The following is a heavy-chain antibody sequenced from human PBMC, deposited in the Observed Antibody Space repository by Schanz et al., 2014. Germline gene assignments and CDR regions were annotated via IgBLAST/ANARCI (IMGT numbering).Heavy chain of an antibody. V-gene: IGHV3-30-3*01. CDR1: GFTLSSYA. J-gene: IGHJ6*02. CDR3: ARDSGPYYDKSMDV. CDR2: ISYDGSNK. D-gene: IGHD3-9*01. Sequence: QVQLLQFGGGVVQPGRSLRLSCAAYGFTLSSYAMHWVRQAPGKGLEWVAVISYDGSNKYYADSVKGRFTISRDNSKNTLYLQMNTLRAEDTAVYYCARDSGPYYDKSMDVWGRGTTVTVSS.